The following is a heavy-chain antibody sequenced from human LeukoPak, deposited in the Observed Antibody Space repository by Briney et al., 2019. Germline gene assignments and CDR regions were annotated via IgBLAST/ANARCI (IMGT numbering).Heavy chain of an antibody. D-gene: IGHD2-2*01. Sequence: GGSLRLSCAASGFTFSSYAMTWVRQAPGKGLEWVSAISGSGGSTYYADSMKGRFTISRDNSKNTLYLQMNSLIVEDTAVYYCSKDLTGGSTRVVPAANPFDPWGQGTLATVSS. CDR3: SKDLTGGSTRVVPAANPFDP. J-gene: IGHJ5*02. CDR2: ISGSGGST. V-gene: IGHV3-23*01. CDR1: GFTFSSYA.